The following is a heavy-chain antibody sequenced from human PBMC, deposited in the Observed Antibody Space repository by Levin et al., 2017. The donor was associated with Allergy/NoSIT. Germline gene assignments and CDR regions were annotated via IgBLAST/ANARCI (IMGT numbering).Heavy chain of an antibody. CDR2: IYHSGST. CDR3: AGPEQVGATNYYGMDV. V-gene: IGHV4-38-2*01. Sequence: SETLSLTCAVSGYSISSGYYWGWIRQPPGKGLEWIGSIYHSGSTYYNPSLKSRVTISVDTSKNQFSLKLSSVTAADTAVYYCAGPEQVGATNYYGMDVWGQGTTVTVSS. J-gene: IGHJ6*02. CDR1: GYSISSGYY. D-gene: IGHD1-26*01.